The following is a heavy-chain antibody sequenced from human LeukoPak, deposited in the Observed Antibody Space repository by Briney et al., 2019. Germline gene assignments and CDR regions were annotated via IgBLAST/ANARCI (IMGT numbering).Heavy chain of an antibody. D-gene: IGHD2-2*01. CDR2: IYYSGST. J-gene: IGHJ4*02. Sequence: SETLSLTCTVSGGSISSYYWSWIRQPPGKGLEWIGYIYYSGSTNYNPSLKSRVTISVDTSKNQFSLKLSSVTAADTAVYYCARGCSSTSCYDWGQGTLVTVSS. CDR1: GGSISSYY. CDR3: ARGCSSTSCYD. V-gene: IGHV4-59*01.